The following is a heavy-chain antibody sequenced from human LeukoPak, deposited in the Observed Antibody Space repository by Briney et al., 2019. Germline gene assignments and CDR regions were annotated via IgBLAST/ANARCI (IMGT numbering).Heavy chain of an antibody. J-gene: IGHJ4*02. CDR3: ARDQDDLSFRFDY. V-gene: IGHV3-30-3*01. CDR2: ISNDGSNK. D-gene: IGHD3-3*01. CDR1: GFTLSSYA. Sequence: GGSLRPSCAASGFTLSSYAMHWVRQAPGKGLGWVAVISNDGSNKYYADSVKGRFTISRDNSKNMLYLQMNSLRAEDTAVYYCARDQDDLSFRFDYWGQGTLVTVSS.